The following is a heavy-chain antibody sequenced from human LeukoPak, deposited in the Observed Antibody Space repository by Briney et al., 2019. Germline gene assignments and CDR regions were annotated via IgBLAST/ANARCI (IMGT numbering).Heavy chain of an antibody. CDR1: GFTFSSYS. J-gene: IGHJ4*02. D-gene: IGHD6-19*01. Sequence: PGGSLRLSCAASGFTFSSYSMNWVRQAPGKGLEWVSSISSSSSYIYYADSVKGRFTISRDNAKNSLYLQMNSLRAEDTAVYYCARDEDWQWLSSSHNYFDYWGQGTLVTVSS. CDR3: ARDEDWQWLSSSHNYFDY. CDR2: ISSSSSYI. V-gene: IGHV3-21*01.